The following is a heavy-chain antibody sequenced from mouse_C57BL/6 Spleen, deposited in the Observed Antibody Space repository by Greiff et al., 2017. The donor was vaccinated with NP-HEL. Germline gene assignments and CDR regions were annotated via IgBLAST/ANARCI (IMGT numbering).Heavy chain of an antibody. Sequence: EVKLVESGGGLVKPGGSLKLSCAASGFTFSSYAMSWVRQTPEKRLEWVATISAGGSYTYYRDNVKGRFTIFRDNAKNNLYLQMSHLKSEDTAMYYCAREGDEFAYWSQGTLVTVSA. CDR2: ISAGGSYT. D-gene: IGHD3-3*01. J-gene: IGHJ3*01. V-gene: IGHV5-4*01. CDR3: AREGDEFAY. CDR1: GFTFSSYA.